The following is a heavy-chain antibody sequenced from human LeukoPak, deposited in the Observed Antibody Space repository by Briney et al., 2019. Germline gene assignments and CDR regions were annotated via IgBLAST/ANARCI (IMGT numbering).Heavy chain of an antibody. D-gene: IGHD1-26*01. CDR2: ISSSGSTI. CDR3: AKEKWESGWFDP. CDR1: GFTFSSYE. J-gene: IGHJ5*02. Sequence: PGGSLRLSCAASGFTFSSYEMNWVRQAPGKGLEWVSYISSSGSTIYYADSVKGRFTISRDNSKNTLYLQMNSLRVEDTAVFYCAKEKWESGWFDPWGQGTLVTVSS. V-gene: IGHV3-48*03.